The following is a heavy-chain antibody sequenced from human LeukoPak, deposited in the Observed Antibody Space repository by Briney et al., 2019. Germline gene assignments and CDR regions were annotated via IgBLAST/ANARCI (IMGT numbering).Heavy chain of an antibody. V-gene: IGHV4-39*01. J-gene: IGHJ4*02. D-gene: IGHD1-26*01. CDR3: ATHGLLRGAGFNLATHFDF. CDR2: VHFTGST. CDR1: GVSISNNYYY. Sequence: SETLSLTCTVSGVSISNNYYYWAWIRQPPGEGLEMIGYVHFTGSTFYNSSLKSRVTISADTSQNQFTLSLTSVTAADTAVYYCATHGLLRGAGFNLATHFDFWGQGTLVTVSS.